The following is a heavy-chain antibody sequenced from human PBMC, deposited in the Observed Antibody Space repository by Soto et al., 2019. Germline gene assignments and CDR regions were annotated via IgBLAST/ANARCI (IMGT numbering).Heavy chain of an antibody. CDR2: IFPSDSDI. J-gene: IGHJ5*02. Sequence: GGSLKISCRTSGYRFTSYWIPWVRQMPGKGLEWVGIIFPSDSDIRYSPSFQGQVTISADSSTSTVFLQWASLKASDTAVYFCARKDKSGYFNWFDPWGQGTLVTVSS. CDR3: ARKDKSGYFNWFDP. V-gene: IGHV5-51*01. CDR1: GYRFTSYW. D-gene: IGHD3-22*01.